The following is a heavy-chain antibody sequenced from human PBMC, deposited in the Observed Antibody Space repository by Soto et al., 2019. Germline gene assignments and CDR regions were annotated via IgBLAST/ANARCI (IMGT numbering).Heavy chain of an antibody. CDR1: GYTFSSYG. J-gene: IGHJ6*02. CDR3: ARDVVYGSGSYGYYGMDV. Sequence: QVQLVQSGAEVKKPGASVNVSCKASGYTFSSYGFSWVRQAPGQGLAWMGGISAYNGNTNYAQKLQDRVTMTTDTATSTVYMELRSLRSDDTAVYYCARDVVYGSGSYGYYGMDVWGQGTTVTVSS. V-gene: IGHV1-18*04. D-gene: IGHD3-10*01. CDR2: ISAYNGNT.